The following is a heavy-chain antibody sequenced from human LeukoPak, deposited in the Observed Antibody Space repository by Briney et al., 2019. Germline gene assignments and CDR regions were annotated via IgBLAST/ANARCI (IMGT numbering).Heavy chain of an antibody. CDR3: AKVRDLDTVLGRFDN. CDR1: GFTFSSYA. CDR2: ISGNGGRT. J-gene: IGHJ5*02. D-gene: IGHD5-18*01. V-gene: IGHV3-23*01. Sequence: GGSLRLSCAASGFTFSSYAMSWVRQAPGKGLEWVSVISGNGGRTYYADSVKGRFTISRDNSKNTLYLQMNSLRAKDTAVYYCAKVRDLDTVLGRFDNWGQGTLVTVSS.